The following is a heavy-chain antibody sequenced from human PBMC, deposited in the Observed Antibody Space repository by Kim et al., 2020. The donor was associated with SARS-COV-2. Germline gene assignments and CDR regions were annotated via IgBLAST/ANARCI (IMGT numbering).Heavy chain of an antibody. Sequence: GESLRLSCAASGLKFRDYYMTWIRQAPGKGLEWVAYISSSSSFINYADSVKGRFTISRDNDQNSLYLEMNSLRAEDTALYYCATSLFSGSRSPQDHWGQGTLVSVSS. V-gene: IGHV3-11*06. CDR2: ISSSSSFI. CDR1: GLKFRDYY. J-gene: IGHJ4*02. D-gene: IGHD5-12*01. CDR3: ATSLFSGSRSPQDH.